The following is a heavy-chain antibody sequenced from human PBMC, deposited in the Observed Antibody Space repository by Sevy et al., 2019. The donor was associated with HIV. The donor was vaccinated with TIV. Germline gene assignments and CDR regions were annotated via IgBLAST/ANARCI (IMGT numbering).Heavy chain of an antibody. CDR1: GFTFSSYS. CDR3: SKGREWSYYDFWSGYYRNYYYYGMDV. V-gene: IGHV3-48*02. CDR2: ISSSSSTI. Sequence: GGSLRLSCAASGFTFSSYSMNWVRQAPGKGLEWVSYISSSSSTIYYADSVKGRFTISRENAKISLFLQMNCLREEDTAVYYCSKGREWSYYDFWSGYYRNYYYYGMDVWGQGTTVTVSS. J-gene: IGHJ6*02. D-gene: IGHD3-3*01.